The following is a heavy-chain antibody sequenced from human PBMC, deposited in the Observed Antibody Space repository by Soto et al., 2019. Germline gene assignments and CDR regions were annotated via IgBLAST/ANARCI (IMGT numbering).Heavy chain of an antibody. J-gene: IGHJ4*02. Sequence: QVQRVQSGAEVKKPGASVKVSCKASGYTFTSYGISGARQAPGQALEWMRWSSAYKGNTKSAQRLQGRVTMTTDPSPRTAYMELRRLRSDNPAMYPCARDAAIGINDYWGQGNLVTVSS. D-gene: IGHD3-10*01. CDR2: SSAYKGNT. CDR1: GYTFTSYG. V-gene: IGHV1-18*01. CDR3: ARDAAIGINDY.